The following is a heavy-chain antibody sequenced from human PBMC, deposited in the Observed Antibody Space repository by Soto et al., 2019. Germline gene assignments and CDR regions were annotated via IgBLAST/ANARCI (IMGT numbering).Heavy chain of an antibody. V-gene: IGHV3-74*01. CDR1: GFAFSHYW. CDR2: ISTNGADT. D-gene: IGHD3-22*01. Sequence: EVQLVESGGGLVQPGGSLRLFCAASGFAFSHYWMHWVRQPPGKGLEWISRISTNGADTTYADSVKGRFTVSRDNAKNTVYLQMNSLRAEDTAVYYCARFGTYYDSSGFAYWGQGTPLTVSS. CDR3: ARFGTYYDSSGFAY. J-gene: IGHJ4*02.